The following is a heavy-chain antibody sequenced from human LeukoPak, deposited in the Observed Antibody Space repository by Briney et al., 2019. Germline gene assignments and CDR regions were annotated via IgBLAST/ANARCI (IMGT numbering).Heavy chain of an antibody. Sequence: GGSLRLSCAASGFTFSSYWMSWVRQAPGKGLEWVANIKQDGSEKYYVDSVKGRFTISRDNAKNSLYLQMNSLRAEDTAVYYCASGTTGGRYYDSLHAFDYWGQGTLVTVSS. CDR3: ASGTTGGRYYDSLHAFDY. V-gene: IGHV3-7*01. J-gene: IGHJ4*02. CDR2: IKQDGSEK. CDR1: GFTFSSYW. D-gene: IGHD3-22*01.